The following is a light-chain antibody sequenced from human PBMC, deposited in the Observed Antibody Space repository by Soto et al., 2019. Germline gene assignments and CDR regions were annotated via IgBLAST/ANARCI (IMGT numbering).Light chain of an antibody. Sequence: QPVLTQSPSASASLGASVKLTCTLTSGHSNYAIAWHQQQPEKGPRYLMKVNSDGSHNKGDGIPDRFSGSSSGAERYLTISSLQSEDEADYFCQTWGNGIHVFGTGTKLTVL. V-gene: IGLV4-69*01. CDR3: QTWGNGIHV. CDR2: VNSDGSH. J-gene: IGLJ1*01. CDR1: SGHSNYA.